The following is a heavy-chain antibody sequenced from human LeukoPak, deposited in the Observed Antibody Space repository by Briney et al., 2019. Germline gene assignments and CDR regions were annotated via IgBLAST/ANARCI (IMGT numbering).Heavy chain of an antibody. D-gene: IGHD5-18*01. CDR1: GITFSNYA. CDR3: AGRVTGYSSGYVY. V-gene: IGHV3-23*01. CDR2: ISGSAHKI. Sequence: GGSLRLSCVASGITFSNYAVSWVRQAPDKGLDWVSVISGSAHKIRYADSVRGRFTISRDNSENIVYLQMNNLRAEDTAVYYCAGRVTGYSSGYVYWGQGTLVTVSS. J-gene: IGHJ4*02.